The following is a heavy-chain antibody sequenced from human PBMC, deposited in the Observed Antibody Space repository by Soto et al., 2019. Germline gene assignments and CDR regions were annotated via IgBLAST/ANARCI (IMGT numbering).Heavy chain of an antibody. Sequence: QITLKESGPTLVKPTQPLTLTCTFSGFSLSTSPVGVGWIRQPPGKALEWLALTYWDDDKRYSPSLKSRLTITQDTSKSQVVLTMANMNLVDTATYYCVHSSYYGYYYDYWGQGILVTVSS. V-gene: IGHV2-5*02. CDR2: TYWDDDK. CDR3: VHSSYYGYYYDY. J-gene: IGHJ4*02. CDR1: GFSLSTSPVG. D-gene: IGHD3-10*01.